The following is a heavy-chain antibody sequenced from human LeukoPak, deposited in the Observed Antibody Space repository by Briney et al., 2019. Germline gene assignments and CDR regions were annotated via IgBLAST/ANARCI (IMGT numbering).Heavy chain of an antibody. Sequence: GGSVKVSCKASGYTFTSYGISWVRQAPGQGLEWMGWISAYNGNTNYAQKLQGRVTMTTDTSTSTAYMELRSLRSDDTAVYYCARITGSGYPDAFDIWGQGTMVTVSS. J-gene: IGHJ3*02. D-gene: IGHD3-22*01. CDR2: ISAYNGNT. V-gene: IGHV1-18*01. CDR3: ARITGSGYPDAFDI. CDR1: GYTFTSYG.